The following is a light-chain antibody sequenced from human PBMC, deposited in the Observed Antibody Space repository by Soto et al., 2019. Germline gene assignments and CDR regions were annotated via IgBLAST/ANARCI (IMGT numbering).Light chain of an antibody. J-gene: IGKJ5*01. Sequence: EIVMTQSPATLSVSPGERATLSCRASQSVGSNLAWYQPTPGQAPSLLXYGASTGANGIPARFSGSGSGTELTLTISSLQSEDFAVYDCQQYNNWPPITFGQGTRLEIK. V-gene: IGKV3-15*01. CDR1: QSVGSN. CDR3: QQYNNWPPIT. CDR2: GAS.